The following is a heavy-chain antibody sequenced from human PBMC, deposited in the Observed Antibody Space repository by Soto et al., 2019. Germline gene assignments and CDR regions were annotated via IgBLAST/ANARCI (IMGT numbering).Heavy chain of an antibody. CDR2: ISYDGSNK. CDR3: ANVTGNVAAGTVDY. J-gene: IGHJ4*02. Sequence: QVQLVESGGGVVQPGRSLRLSCAASGFSFSSHGMQWVRQVPGEGLEWVAVISYDGSNKYYADSVKGRFTISRDNSKNTLYLHMHSLGAEATSVYYCANVTGNVAAGTVDYWGQGTLVTVSS. D-gene: IGHD6-13*01. V-gene: IGHV3-30*18. CDR1: GFSFSSHG.